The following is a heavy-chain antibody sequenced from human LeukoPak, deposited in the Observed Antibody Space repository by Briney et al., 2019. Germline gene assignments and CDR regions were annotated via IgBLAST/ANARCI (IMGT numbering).Heavy chain of an antibody. V-gene: IGHV3-33*01. J-gene: IGHJ4*02. Sequence: GGSLRLSCAASGFTFSSYGMHWVRQAPGKGLERVAVIWYDGSNKYYADSVKGRFTISRDNSKNTLYLQMNSLRAEDTAVYYCARDPERRGPATFDYWGQGTLVTVSS. CDR3: ARDPERRGPATFDY. D-gene: IGHD3-10*01. CDR1: GFTFSSYG. CDR2: IWYDGSNK.